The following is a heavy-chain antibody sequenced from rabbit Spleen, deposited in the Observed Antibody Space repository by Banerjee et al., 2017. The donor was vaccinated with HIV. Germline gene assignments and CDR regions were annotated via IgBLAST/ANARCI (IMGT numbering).Heavy chain of an antibody. CDR2: ISAGNSDFT. CDR1: GFSFSSSYY. J-gene: IGHJ4*01. V-gene: IGHV1S40*01. Sequence: QSLEESGGDLVKPGASLTLTCTASGFSFSSSYYMCWVRQAPGKGLEWIACISAGNSDFTNYASWTKGRFTLSKTSSTTVTLQMTSLTAADTATYFCARGSGNVVWGKDLWGQGTLVTVS. CDR3: ARGSGNVVWGKDL. D-gene: IGHD4-2*01.